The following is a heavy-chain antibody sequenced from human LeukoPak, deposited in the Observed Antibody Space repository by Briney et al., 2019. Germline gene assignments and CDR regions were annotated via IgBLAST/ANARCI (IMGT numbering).Heavy chain of an antibody. J-gene: IGHJ4*02. CDR3: ANSLGPTPSY. D-gene: IGHD7-27*01. CDR1: GFTFSSYA. Sequence: SGRSLRLSCAASGFTFSSYAMSWVRQAPGKGLEWVSAISGSGGSTYYADSVKGRFTISRDNSKNTLYLQMNSLRAEDTAVYYCANSLGPTPSYWGQGTLVTVSS. V-gene: IGHV3-23*01. CDR2: ISGSGGST.